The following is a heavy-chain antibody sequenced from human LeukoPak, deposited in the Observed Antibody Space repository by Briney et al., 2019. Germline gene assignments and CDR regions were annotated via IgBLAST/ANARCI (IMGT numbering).Heavy chain of an antibody. V-gene: IGHV4-4*07. Sequence: SETLSLTCTVAGVSISSFYWSWIRQPAGKGLEWIGRIHTSGSTNYSPSLKSRVTMSADASKKPFTLNLSSVTAADTAVYYCAREISTLFGVVTMRFDPWGQGTLVTVSS. D-gene: IGHD3-3*01. CDR2: IHTSGST. J-gene: IGHJ5*02. CDR3: AREISTLFGVVTMRFDP. CDR1: GVSISSFY.